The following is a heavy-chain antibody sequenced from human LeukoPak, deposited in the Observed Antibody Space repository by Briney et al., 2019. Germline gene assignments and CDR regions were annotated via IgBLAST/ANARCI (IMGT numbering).Heavy chain of an antibody. CDR1: GDSISSGDYY. Sequence: TLSLTCTVSGDSISSGDYYWSWIRPPAGKGLEWIGRISSSGSTNYNPSLKSRVTISVDTSKNQFSLKLSSVTAADTAVYYCARLRGSGWYPYMDVWGKGTTVTISS. V-gene: IGHV4-61*02. J-gene: IGHJ6*03. CDR2: ISSSGST. CDR3: ARLRGSGWYPYMDV. D-gene: IGHD6-19*01.